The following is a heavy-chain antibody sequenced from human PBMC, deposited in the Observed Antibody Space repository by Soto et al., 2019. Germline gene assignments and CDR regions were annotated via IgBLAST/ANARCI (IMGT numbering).Heavy chain of an antibody. CDR1: GGSISSSSYY. CDR3: ARLAAHIQLWVLGYFDY. V-gene: IGHV4-39*01. J-gene: IGHJ4*02. D-gene: IGHD5-18*01. Sequence: QLQLQESGPGLVKPSETLSLTCTVSGGSISSSSYYWGWIRQPPGKGLEWIGSIYYSGSTYYNPSLKSRVTISVDTSKNQFSLKLSSVTAADTAVYYCARLAAHIQLWVLGYFDYWGQGTLVTVSS. CDR2: IYYSGST.